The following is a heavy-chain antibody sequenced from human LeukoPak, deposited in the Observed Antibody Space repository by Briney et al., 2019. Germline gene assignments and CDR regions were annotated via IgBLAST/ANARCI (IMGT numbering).Heavy chain of an antibody. D-gene: IGHD3-9*01. CDR2: IKQDGSEK. CDR3: ARGSYDILTGYYYYFDY. J-gene: IGHJ4*02. CDR1: GFTFSSYG. V-gene: IGHV3-7*01. Sequence: PGGSLRLSCAASGFTFSSYGMHWVRQAPGKGLEWVANIKQDGSEKYYVDSVKGRFTISRDNAKNSLYLQMNSLRAEDTAVYYCARGSYDILTGYYYYFDYWGQGTLVTVSS.